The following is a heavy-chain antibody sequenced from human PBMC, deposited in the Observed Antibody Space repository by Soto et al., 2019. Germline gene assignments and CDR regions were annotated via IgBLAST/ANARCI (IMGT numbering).Heavy chain of an antibody. J-gene: IGHJ6*02. D-gene: IGHD4-17*01. Sequence: GGSLRLSCAASGFTFSSYGMHWVRQAPGKGLEWVAVISYDGSNKYYADSVKGRFTISRDNSKNTLYLQMNSLRAEDTAVYYCAKDLWSGIYGDYGDYYYYGMDVWGQGTTVTVSS. CDR1: GFTFSSYG. CDR2: ISYDGSNK. V-gene: IGHV3-30*18. CDR3: AKDLWSGIYGDYGDYYYYGMDV.